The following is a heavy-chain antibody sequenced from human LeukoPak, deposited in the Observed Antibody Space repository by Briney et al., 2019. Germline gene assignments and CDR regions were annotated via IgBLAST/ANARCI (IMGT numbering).Heavy chain of an antibody. Sequence: PSETLSLTCTVSGGSISNYYWSWIRQPPGKGLEWIGYIYYSGSTNYNPSLKSRVAISVDTSKNQFSLKLSSVTAADTAVYYCARGYSTSWHTPFDPWGQGTLVTVSS. V-gene: IGHV4-59*01. J-gene: IGHJ5*02. D-gene: IGHD2-2*01. CDR2: IYYSGST. CDR3: ARGYSTSWHTPFDP. CDR1: GGSISNYY.